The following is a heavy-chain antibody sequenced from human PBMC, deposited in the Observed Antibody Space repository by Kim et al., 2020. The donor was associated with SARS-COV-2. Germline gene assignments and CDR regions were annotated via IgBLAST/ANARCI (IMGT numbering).Heavy chain of an antibody. J-gene: IGHJ5*02. V-gene: IGHV2-5*02. CDR3: AHTDNYYGPGSYINWFVP. CDR2: IYWDEGK. CDR1: GFSLSTNGVG. D-gene: IGHD3-10*01. Sequence: SGPTLVNPTQTLTLTCTFSGFSLSTNGVGVVWFRQPPGKALEWIAVIYWDEGKRYNPSLKSRVTITKDTSKNQVVLTMINVNPVDTATYYCAHTDNYYGPGSYINWFVPGGHGTLVIVSS.